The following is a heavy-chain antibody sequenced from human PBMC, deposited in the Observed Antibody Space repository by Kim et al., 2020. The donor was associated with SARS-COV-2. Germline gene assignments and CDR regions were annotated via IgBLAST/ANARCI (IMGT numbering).Heavy chain of an antibody. CDR3: ARGRHYDILTGYYARYYYYLVDV. CDR1: GGSFSGYY. CDR2: INHSGST. V-gene: IGHV4-34*01. Sequence: SETLSLTCAAYGGSFSGYYWSWIRQPPGKGLEWIGEINHSGSTNYNPSLKSRVTISVDTSRNQFTQKLSSVIAADTAVYYCARGRHYDILTGYYARYYYYLVDVWGEGGTGAVSS. D-gene: IGHD3-9*01. J-gene: IGHJ6*01.